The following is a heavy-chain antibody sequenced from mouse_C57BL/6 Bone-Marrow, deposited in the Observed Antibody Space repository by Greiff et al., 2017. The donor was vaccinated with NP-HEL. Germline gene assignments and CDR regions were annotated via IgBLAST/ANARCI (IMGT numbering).Heavy chain of an antibody. CDR3: ARRDYYGSSYGYFDV. V-gene: IGHV1-78*01. D-gene: IGHD1-1*01. CDR2: IYPRDGST. Sequence: QVQLQQSDAELVKPGASVKISCKVSGYTFTDHTIHWLKQRPEQGLAWIGYIYPRDGSTKYNVKFKGKATLTADKSSSTAYMQLNSLTSEDSAVYFWARRDYYGSSYGYFDVWGTGTTVTVSS. J-gene: IGHJ1*03. CDR1: GYTFTDHT.